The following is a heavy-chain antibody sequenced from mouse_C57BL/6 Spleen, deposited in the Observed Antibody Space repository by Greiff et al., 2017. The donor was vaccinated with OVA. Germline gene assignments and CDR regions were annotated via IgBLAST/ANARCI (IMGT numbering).Heavy chain of an antibody. D-gene: IGHD1-1*02. J-gene: IGHJ4*01. CDR2: IDPENGDT. CDR1: GFNIKDDY. CDR3: TRHGYAMDY. Sequence: EVQLQQSGAELVRPGASVKFSCTASGFNIKDDYMHWVKPRPEQGLEWIGWIDPENGDTEYASKFQGKATITADTSSNTAYLQLSSLTSEDTAVYYCTRHGYAMDYWGQGTSVTVSS. V-gene: IGHV14-4*01.